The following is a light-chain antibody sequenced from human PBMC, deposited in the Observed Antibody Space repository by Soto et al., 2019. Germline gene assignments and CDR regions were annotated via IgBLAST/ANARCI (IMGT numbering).Light chain of an antibody. CDR3: QHYGSPLT. CDR1: PSVGSSY. J-gene: IGKJ4*01. Sequence: EIVLTQSPGTLSLSPGGRATLSCRASPSVGSSYLAWYQQRPGQAPRLLIFGASFRTTGIPDRFSGSGSGTDFTLTISRQEPEDFALYYCQHYGSPLTFRAGTKVEIK. CDR2: GAS. V-gene: IGKV3-20*01.